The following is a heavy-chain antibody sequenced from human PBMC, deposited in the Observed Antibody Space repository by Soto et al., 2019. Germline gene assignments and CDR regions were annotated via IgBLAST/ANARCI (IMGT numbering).Heavy chain of an antibody. CDR1: GYSFTSYW. CDR2: IYPGDSDT. V-gene: IGHV5-51*01. CDR3: ARLDYYDSSGYYYSAHFDY. J-gene: IGHJ4*02. Sequence: GESLKISCKGSGYSFTSYWIGWVRQMPGKGLEWMGIIYPGDSDTRYSPSFQGQVTISADKSISTAYLQWSSLKASDTAMYYCARLDYYDSSGYYYSAHFDYWGQGTLVTVFS. D-gene: IGHD3-22*01.